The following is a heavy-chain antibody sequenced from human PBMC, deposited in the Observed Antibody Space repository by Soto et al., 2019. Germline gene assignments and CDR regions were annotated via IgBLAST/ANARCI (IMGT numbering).Heavy chain of an antibody. V-gene: IGHV5-10-1*01. J-gene: IGHJ4*02. Sequence: GESLKISCKGSGYSFAGYWITWVRQKQGKGLEWMGRIDPSDSQTYYSPSFRGHVTISVTKSITTVFLQWSILRASDTAMYYCARQIYDSDTGPNFQYYFDSWGQGTPVTVSS. CDR3: ARQIYDSDTGPNFQYYFDS. CDR1: GYSFAGYW. CDR2: IDPSDSQT. D-gene: IGHD3-22*01.